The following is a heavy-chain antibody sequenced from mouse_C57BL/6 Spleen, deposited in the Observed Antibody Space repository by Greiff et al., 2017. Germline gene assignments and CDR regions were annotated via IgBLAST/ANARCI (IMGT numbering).Heavy chain of an antibody. V-gene: IGHV1-82*01. D-gene: IGHD1-1*01. Sequence: VMLQQSGPELVKPGASVKISCKASGYAFSSSWMNWVKQRPGKGLEWIGRIYPGDGDTNYNGKFKGKATLTADKSSSTAYMQLSSLPSEDSAVYFCARPVTTVVRYFDVWGTGTPVTVSS. CDR1: GYAFSSSW. CDR3: ARPVTTVVRYFDV. CDR2: IYPGDGDT. J-gene: IGHJ1*03.